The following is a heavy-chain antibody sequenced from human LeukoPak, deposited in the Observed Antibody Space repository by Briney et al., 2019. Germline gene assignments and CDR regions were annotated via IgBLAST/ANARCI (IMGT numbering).Heavy chain of an antibody. D-gene: IGHD4-17*01. J-gene: IGHJ6*02. Sequence: ASVKVSCKASGYTFTSYDINWVRQATGQGLEWMGWMNPNSGNTGYAQKFQGRVTMTRNTSISTAYMELSSLRSEATAVYYCARGLCDHGDAVGGCEYYSGMDVWGQGPTVTVSS. CDR1: GYTFTSYD. CDR3: ARGLCDHGDAVGGCEYYSGMDV. CDR2: MNPNSGNT. V-gene: IGHV1-8*01.